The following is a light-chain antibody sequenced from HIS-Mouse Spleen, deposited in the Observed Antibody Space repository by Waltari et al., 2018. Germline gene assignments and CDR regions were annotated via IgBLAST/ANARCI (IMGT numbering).Light chain of an antibody. V-gene: IGKV3-20*01. Sequence: EIVLTQSPGTLSLSPGERATLSCRARQSVSSSYLAWYQQKPGQAPRLLIYGASSRAPGIPDRFSGSGSGTDFTLTISRLEPEDFAVYYCQQYGSSPPTFGQGTKVEIK. CDR2: GAS. CDR1: QSVSSSY. J-gene: IGKJ1*01. CDR3: QQYGSSPPT.